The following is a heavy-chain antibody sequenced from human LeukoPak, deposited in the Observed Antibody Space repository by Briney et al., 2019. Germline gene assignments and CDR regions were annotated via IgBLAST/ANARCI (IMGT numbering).Heavy chain of an antibody. CDR3: ARDRLYCSSTICYGHYYYYMDV. Sequence: GGSLRLSCAASGFTSSSYGMHWVRQAPGKGLEWVAFIRYDGSNKYYADSVKGRFTISRDNSENTLYLQMNSLRAEDTAVYFCARDRLYCSSTICYGHYYYYMDVWGKGTTVTVSS. J-gene: IGHJ6*03. V-gene: IGHV3-30*02. CDR1: GFTSSSYG. D-gene: IGHD2-2*01. CDR2: IRYDGSNK.